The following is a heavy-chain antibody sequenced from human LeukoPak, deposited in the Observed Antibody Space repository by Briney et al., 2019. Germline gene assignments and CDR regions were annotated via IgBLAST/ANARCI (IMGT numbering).Heavy chain of an antibody. V-gene: IGHV3-23*01. CDR2: ISGSGGST. CDR1: GFTFGSYA. D-gene: IGHD3-10*01. CDR3: AKDKMVRGVSYFDY. J-gene: IGHJ4*02. Sequence: PGGSLRLSCAASGFTFGSYAMSWVRQAPGKGLEWVSAISGSGGSTYYADSVKGRFTISRDNSKNTLYLQMNSLRAEDTAVYYCAKDKMVRGVSYFDYWGQGTLVTVSS.